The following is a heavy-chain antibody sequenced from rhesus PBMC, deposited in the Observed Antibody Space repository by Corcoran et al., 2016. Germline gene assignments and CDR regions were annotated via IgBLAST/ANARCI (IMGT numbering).Heavy chain of an antibody. J-gene: IGHJ4*01. CDR1: EYSFTSYV. CDR2: IDPSDPDT. Sequence: EVQLVQSGAKVKRHGESLKISCRTSEYSFTSYVFSWVRQIPGKGLEWKGAIDPSDPDTRYNPSVKGQVTVSANKSISTAYLQWSRLKASDTATYYCAKGQYLDWFCFDYWGQGVRVTVSS. D-gene: IGHD3-3*01. V-gene: IGHV5-20*01. CDR3: AKGQYLDWFCFDY.